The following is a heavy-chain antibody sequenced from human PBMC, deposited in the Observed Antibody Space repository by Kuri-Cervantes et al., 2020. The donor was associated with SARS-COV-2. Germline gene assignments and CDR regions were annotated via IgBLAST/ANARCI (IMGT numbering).Heavy chain of an antibody. D-gene: IGHD3-3*01. J-gene: IGHJ3*02. CDR3: ARAGEWLFGDAFDI. Sequence: GESLKISCAASGFTFSDYYMHWIRQAPGKGLEWVSYISSSGTTTYYADSVKGRFTISRDNAKKSLYVQMNSLRAVDTAVYYCARAGEWLFGDAFDIWGQGTMVTVSS. CDR1: GFTFSDYY. V-gene: IGHV3-11*01. CDR2: ISSSGTTT.